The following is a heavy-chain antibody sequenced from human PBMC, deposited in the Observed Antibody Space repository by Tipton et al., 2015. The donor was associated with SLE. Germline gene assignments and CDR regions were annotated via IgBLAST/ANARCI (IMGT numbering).Heavy chain of an antibody. V-gene: IGHV3-30-3*02. J-gene: IGHJ6*03. CDR1: GFTFNTYT. Sequence: SLRLSCAASGFTFNTYTMYWVRQAPGKGLEWVAVISFDGSNTNYADFAKGRVTISRDNSKNTLYLQMNSLRAEDTAVYYCAKQGTWEVTFYTDVWGKGTTVTVSS. CDR2: ISFDGSNT. D-gene: IGHD3-16*01. CDR3: AKQGTWEVTFYTDV.